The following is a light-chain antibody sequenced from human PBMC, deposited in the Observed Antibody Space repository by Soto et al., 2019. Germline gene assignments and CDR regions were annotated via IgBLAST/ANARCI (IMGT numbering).Light chain of an antibody. CDR1: QSLTIY. J-gene: IGKJ2*01. Sequence: DIQMTQSPSSLSASVGDRVTISCRARQSLTIYLNWYQQKPGKAPNLLIYAASSLPSGVPSRFSGSGSGTHFTLTISSLQPEDFANYYCQQSYSIPHTFGQGTKLEIK. CDR2: AAS. CDR3: QQSYSIPHT. V-gene: IGKV1-39*01.